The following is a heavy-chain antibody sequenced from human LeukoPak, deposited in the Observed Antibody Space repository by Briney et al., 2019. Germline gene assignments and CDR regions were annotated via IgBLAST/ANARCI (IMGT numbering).Heavy chain of an antibody. CDR2: ISGTGGTT. J-gene: IGHJ4*02. CDR3: AGAFSGWSPKF. CDR1: GFTFSNYS. D-gene: IGHD6-19*01. Sequence: GGSLRLSCAASGFTFSNYSMSWVRQAPGKGLEWVSTISGTGGTTYYADSVKGRFTISRDNSKNTLFLQFNSLRADDTAVYYCAGAFSGWSPKFWGQGTLVTVSS. V-gene: IGHV3-23*01.